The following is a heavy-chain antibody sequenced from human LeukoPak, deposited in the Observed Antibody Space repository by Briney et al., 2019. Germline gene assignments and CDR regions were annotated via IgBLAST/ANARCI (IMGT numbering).Heavy chain of an antibody. CDR1: GFTFSSFE. V-gene: IGHV3-48*03. J-gene: IGHJ4*02. CDR2: MSNSGRTI. Sequence: GGSLGLSCAASGFTFSSFEMNWVRQAPGKGLEWVSYMSNSGRTIYYADSVKGRFTISRDNAKNSLYLQMNSLRAEDTAVYYCARDVGSGWFDYWGQGTLVTVSS. D-gene: IGHD6-19*01. CDR3: ARDVGSGWFDY.